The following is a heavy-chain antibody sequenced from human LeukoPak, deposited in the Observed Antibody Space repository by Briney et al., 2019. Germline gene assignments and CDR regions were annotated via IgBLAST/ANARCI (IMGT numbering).Heavy chain of an antibody. J-gene: IGHJ4*02. Sequence: SETLSLTCTVSGGSISSSSYYWGWIRQPPGKGLEWIGSIYYSGSTYYNPSLKSRVTISVDTSKNQFSLKLSSVTAADTAVYYCARTDSSSWDYYFDYWGQGTLVTVSS. CDR3: ARTDSSSWDYYFDY. CDR2: IYYSGST. CDR1: GGSISSSSYY. D-gene: IGHD6-13*01. V-gene: IGHV4-39*07.